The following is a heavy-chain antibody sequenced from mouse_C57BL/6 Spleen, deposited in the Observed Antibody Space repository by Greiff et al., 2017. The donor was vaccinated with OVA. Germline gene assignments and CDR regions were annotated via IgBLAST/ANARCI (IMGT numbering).Heavy chain of an antibody. CDR1: GYAFSSSW. CDR3: ARYGNYDWYFDV. Sequence: QVQLKQSGPELVKPGASVKISCKASGYAFSSSWMNWVKQRPGKGLEWIGRIYPGDGDTNYNGKFKGKATLTADKSSSTAYVQLSSLTSEDSAVYFYARYGNYDWYFDVWGKGTTVTVSS. D-gene: IGHD2-1*01. V-gene: IGHV1-82*01. J-gene: IGHJ1*03. CDR2: IYPGDGDT.